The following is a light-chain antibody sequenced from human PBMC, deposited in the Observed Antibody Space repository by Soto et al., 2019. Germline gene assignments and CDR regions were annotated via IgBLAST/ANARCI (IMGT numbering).Light chain of an antibody. Sequence: DIQMTQSPSTLSASVGDRVTITCRASQSISSWLAWYQQKPGKAPKLLIYKASSLESGVPSRFSGSGSGTEFILTISSLQPDDVATYYCQQYSGDSRTFGQGTKVDIK. CDR1: QSISSW. CDR2: KAS. J-gene: IGKJ1*01. V-gene: IGKV1-5*03. CDR3: QQYSGDSRT.